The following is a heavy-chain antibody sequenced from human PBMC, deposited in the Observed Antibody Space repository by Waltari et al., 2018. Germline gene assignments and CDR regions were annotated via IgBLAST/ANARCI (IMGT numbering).Heavy chain of an antibody. D-gene: IGHD2-21*02. CDR2: IYYTGST. V-gene: IGHV4-59*01. CDR3: ARGGGGDWEWFDP. CDR1: GGSISSYY. Sequence: QVQLQESGPSLVKPSETLSLICSVSGGSISSYYWSWLRQPPGKGLDWIGYIYYTGSTNFTPSLKCRVTMSLDTSKNQFSLKLSSVTAADTAFYYCARGGGGDWEWFDPWGQGTLVTVSS. J-gene: IGHJ5*02.